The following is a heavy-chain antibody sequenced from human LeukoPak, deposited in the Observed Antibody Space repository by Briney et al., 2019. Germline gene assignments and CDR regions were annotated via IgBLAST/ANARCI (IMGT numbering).Heavy chain of an antibody. CDR1: GFTFSNYW. CDR2: INPDGSDT. D-gene: IGHD3-10*01. V-gene: IGHV3-7*01. Sequence: GWSLRLSCEGSGFTFSNYWMGWVRQAPGKGLEWVANINPDGSDTTYVDSVKGRFIISRDNAKKSLLLQMNSLRVEETSVYYCVRWGVEAGMDCWGQGSLVTVSS. CDR3: VRWGVEAGMDC. J-gene: IGHJ4*02.